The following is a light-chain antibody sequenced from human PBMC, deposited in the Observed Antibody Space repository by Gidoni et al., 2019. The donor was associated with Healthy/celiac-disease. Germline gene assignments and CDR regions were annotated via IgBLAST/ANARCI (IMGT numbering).Light chain of an antibody. CDR1: QSVSSSY. J-gene: IGKJ2*01. CDR2: GAS. Sequence: EIVLTQSPGTLSLSPGERATLSCRASQSVSSSYLAWYQQKPGQAPRLLIYGASSRATGIPDRLSGSGSGTDFTLTISRLEPEDFAVYYCQQYGSSLQDTFGQGTKLEIK. CDR3: QQYGSSLQDT. V-gene: IGKV3-20*01.